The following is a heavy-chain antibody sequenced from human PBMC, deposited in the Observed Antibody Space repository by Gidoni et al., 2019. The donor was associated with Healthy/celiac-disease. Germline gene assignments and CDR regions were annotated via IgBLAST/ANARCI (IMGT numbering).Heavy chain of an antibody. Sequence: EVQLVESGGGLVQPGGSLRLSCAASGFTFSSYWMHWVRQAPGKGLVWVSRINSDGSSTSYADSVKGRFTISRDNAKNTLYLQMNSLRAEDTAVYYCASEPLGDDYGDYDYFDYWGQGTLVTVSS. D-gene: IGHD4-17*01. CDR2: INSDGSST. CDR3: ASEPLGDDYGDYDYFDY. CDR1: GFTFSSYW. J-gene: IGHJ4*02. V-gene: IGHV3-74*01.